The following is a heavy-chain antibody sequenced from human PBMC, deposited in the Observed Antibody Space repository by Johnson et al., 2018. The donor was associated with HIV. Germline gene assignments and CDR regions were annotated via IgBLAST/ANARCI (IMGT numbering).Heavy chain of an antibody. CDR2: IRYDGSKK. CDR1: GFTFSSYG. V-gene: IGHV3-30*02. CDR3: AKETRDSRSAFDI. J-gene: IGHJ3*02. D-gene: IGHD3-22*01. Sequence: QVQLVESGGGVVQPGGSLRLSCAASGFTFSSYGMHWVRQAPGKGLEWVAFIRYDGSKKYYADSVKGRFTISRDNSKKTLYLQMNSLRTDDTAVYYCAKETRDSRSAFDIWGQGTLVTVSS.